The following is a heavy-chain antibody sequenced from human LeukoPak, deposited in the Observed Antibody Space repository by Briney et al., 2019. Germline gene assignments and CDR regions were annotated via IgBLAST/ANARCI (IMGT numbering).Heavy chain of an antibody. CDR2: IYHSGST. V-gene: IGHV4-30-2*01. D-gene: IGHD3-22*01. Sequence: PSQTLSLTCTVSGGSISSGGYSWSWIRQPPGKGLEWIGYIYHSGSTYYNPSLKSRVTISVDRSKNQFSLKLSSVTAADTAVYYCAADSSGYPAYWGQGTLVTVSS. CDR3: AADSSGYPAY. CDR1: GGSISSGGYS. J-gene: IGHJ4*02.